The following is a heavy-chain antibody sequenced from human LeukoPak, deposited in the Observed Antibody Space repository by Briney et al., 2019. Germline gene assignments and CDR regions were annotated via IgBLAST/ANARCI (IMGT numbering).Heavy chain of an antibody. CDR1: GGTFSSYA. CDR2: IIPILGIA. J-gene: IGHJ4*02. Sequence: GASVKVSCKASGGTFSSYAISWVRQAPGQGLEWMGRIIPILGIANYAQKFQGRVTITADKSTSTAYMELSSLRSEDTAVYYCARGRYDYGDYGELYYFDHWGQGTLVTVSS. V-gene: IGHV1-69*04. CDR3: ARGRYDYGDYGELYYFDH. D-gene: IGHD4-17*01.